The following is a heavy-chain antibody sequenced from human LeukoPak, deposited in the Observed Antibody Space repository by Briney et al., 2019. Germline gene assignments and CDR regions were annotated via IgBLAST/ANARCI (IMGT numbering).Heavy chain of an antibody. CDR1: GFTFSSYW. J-gene: IGHJ4*02. V-gene: IGHV3-7*01. Sequence: GGSLRLSCAASGFTFSSYWMSWVRQAPGKGLEWVANINQDGSEKYSVDSVRGRFTISRDNAKNSLYLQMNSLRPEDTAVYYCARVGQVFDYWGQGTLATVSS. CDR2: INQDGSEK. CDR3: ARVGQVFDY.